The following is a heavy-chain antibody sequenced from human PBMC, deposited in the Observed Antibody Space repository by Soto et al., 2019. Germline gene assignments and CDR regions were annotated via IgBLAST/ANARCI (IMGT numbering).Heavy chain of an antibody. CDR3: AHSWSYYDILTGYYYFDY. CDR1: GFSLSTSGVG. D-gene: IGHD3-9*01. J-gene: IGHJ4*02. CDR2: IYWDDDK. V-gene: IGHV2-5*02. Sequence: QITLKESGHTLVKPTQTLTLTCTFSGFSLSTSGVGVGWIRQPPGKALEWLALIYWDDDKRYSPSLKRRLTITKDTSKNQVVLTMTIMDPVDTATYYCAHSWSYYDILTGYYYFDYWGQGTLVTVSS.